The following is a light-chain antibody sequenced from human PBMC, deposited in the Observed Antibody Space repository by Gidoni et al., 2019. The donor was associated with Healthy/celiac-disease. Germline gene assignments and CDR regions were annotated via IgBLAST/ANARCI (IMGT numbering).Light chain of an antibody. CDR3: QQYNSYPWT. CDR2: KAS. J-gene: IGKJ2*02. Sequence: DIQMTQYPSTLSESVGDRVTITCRASQSISSWLAWYQQKPGKAPKLLIYKASSLESGVPSRFSGSGSGTEFTLTISSLQPDDFATYYCQQYNSYPWTFGQGTKLEIK. V-gene: IGKV1-5*03. CDR1: QSISSW.